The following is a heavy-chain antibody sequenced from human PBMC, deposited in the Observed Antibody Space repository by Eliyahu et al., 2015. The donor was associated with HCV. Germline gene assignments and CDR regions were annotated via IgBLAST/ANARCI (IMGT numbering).Heavy chain of an antibody. V-gene: IGHV4-34*01. D-gene: IGHD6-19*01. CDR2: INHSGST. CDR3: ARASSGWYRQYYFDY. CDR1: GGSFSGYY. J-gene: IGHJ4*02. Sequence: QVQLQQWGAGLLKPSETLSLTCAVYGGSFSGYYWSWIRQPPGKGLEWIGEINHSGSTNYNPSLKSRVTISVDTSKNQFSLKLSSVTAADTAVYYCARASSGWYRQYYFDYWGQGTLVTVSS.